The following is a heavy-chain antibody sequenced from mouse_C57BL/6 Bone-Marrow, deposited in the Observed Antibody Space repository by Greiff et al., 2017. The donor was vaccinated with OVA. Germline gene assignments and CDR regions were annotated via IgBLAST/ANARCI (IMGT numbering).Heavy chain of an antibody. J-gene: IGHJ2*01. V-gene: IGHV1-61*01. Sequence: QVHVKQPGAELVRPGSSVKLSCKASGYTFTSYWMDWVKQRPGQGLEWIGNIYPSDSETHYNQKFKDKATLTVDKSSSTAYMQLSSLTSEDSAVYYCARRYFDYWGQGTTLTVSS. CDR3: ARRYFDY. CDR2: IYPSDSET. CDR1: GYTFTSYW.